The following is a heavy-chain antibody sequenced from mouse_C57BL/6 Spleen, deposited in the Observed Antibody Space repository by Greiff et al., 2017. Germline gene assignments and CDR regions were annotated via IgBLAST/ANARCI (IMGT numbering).Heavy chain of an antibody. Sequence: EVQLQQSGAELVRPGASVKLSCTASGFNIKDDYMHWVKQRPEQGLEWIGWIDPENGDTEYASKFQGKATITADTSSNTASLQLSSLTSEDTDVYYCTTYYGSNYCFAYWGQGTLVTVSA. CDR3: TTYYGSNYCFAY. CDR1: GFNIKDDY. V-gene: IGHV14-4*01. D-gene: IGHD1-1*01. J-gene: IGHJ3*01. CDR2: IDPENGDT.